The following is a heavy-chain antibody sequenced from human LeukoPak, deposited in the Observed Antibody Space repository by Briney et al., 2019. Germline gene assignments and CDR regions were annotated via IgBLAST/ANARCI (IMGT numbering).Heavy chain of an antibody. Sequence: PGGSLRLSCAASGFTFSSYAMSWVRQATGKGLEWVSAISGSGGSTYYAASVKGRFTISRDNSENTLYLQMNSLRAEDTAVYYCAKYIVVVVAATALDYWGQGTLVTVSS. CDR3: AKYIVVVVAATALDY. J-gene: IGHJ4*02. V-gene: IGHV3-23*01. D-gene: IGHD2-15*01. CDR1: GFTFSSYA. CDR2: ISGSGGST.